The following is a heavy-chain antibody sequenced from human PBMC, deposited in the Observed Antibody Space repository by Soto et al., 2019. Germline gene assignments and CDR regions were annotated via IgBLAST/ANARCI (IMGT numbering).Heavy chain of an antibody. D-gene: IGHD6-6*01. CDR3: AKDLEYSSSSGGRHFDY. Sequence: EVQLLESGGGLVQPGGSLRLSCAASGFTFSSYAMSWVRQAPGKGLEWVSAISGSGGSTYYADSVKGRFTISRDNSKNTLYLQMNGLRAEDTAVYYCAKDLEYSSSSGGRHFDYWGQGTLVTVSS. CDR2: ISGSGGST. V-gene: IGHV3-23*01. J-gene: IGHJ4*02. CDR1: GFTFSSYA.